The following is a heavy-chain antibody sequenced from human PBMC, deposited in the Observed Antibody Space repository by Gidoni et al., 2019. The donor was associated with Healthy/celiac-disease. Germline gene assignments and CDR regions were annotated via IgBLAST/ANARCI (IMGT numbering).Heavy chain of an antibody. CDR2: IYTSGST. D-gene: IGHD2-2*01. CDR1: VGSTRRGSYY. CDR3: AREGVVVVPAAIPWFDP. V-gene: IGHV4-61*02. Sequence: QVQLQASGPGLVKPSPTLSPTCTVSVGSTRRGSYYWSWIRPPAGKGLEWIGRIYTSGSTNYNPPLKSRVTISVDTSKNQFSLKLSSVTAADTAVYYCAREGVVVVPAAIPWFDPWGQGTLVTVSS. J-gene: IGHJ5*02.